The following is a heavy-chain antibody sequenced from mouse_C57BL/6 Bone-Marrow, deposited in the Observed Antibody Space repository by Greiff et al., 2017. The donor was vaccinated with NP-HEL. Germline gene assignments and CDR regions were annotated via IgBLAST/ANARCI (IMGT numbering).Heavy chain of an antibody. Sequence: QVQLQQSGAELVRPGASVKLSCKASGYTFTDYYINWVKQRPGQGLEWIARIYPGSGNPYYNEQFTGKATLTAEKSSSTAYMQLSSLTSEDSAVYFCARERPKWLRRWDWYFDVWGTGTTVTVSS. D-gene: IGHD2-2*01. J-gene: IGHJ1*03. CDR2: IYPGSGNP. CDR3: ARERPKWLRRWDWYFDV. CDR1: GYTFTDYY. V-gene: IGHV1-76*01.